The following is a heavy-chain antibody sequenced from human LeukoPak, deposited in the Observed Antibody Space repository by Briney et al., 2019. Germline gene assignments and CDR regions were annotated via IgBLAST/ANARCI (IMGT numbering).Heavy chain of an antibody. CDR2: IIPILGIA. Sequence: GASVKVSCKASGGTFSSYAISWVRQAPGQGLEWMGRIIPILGIANYAQKFQGRVTITADKSTSTAYMELSSLRSEDTAVYYCARGARGNRSSTSCSYYFDYWGQGTLVTVSS. V-gene: IGHV1-69*04. D-gene: IGHD2-2*01. CDR1: GGTFSSYA. J-gene: IGHJ4*02. CDR3: ARGARGNRSSTSCSYYFDY.